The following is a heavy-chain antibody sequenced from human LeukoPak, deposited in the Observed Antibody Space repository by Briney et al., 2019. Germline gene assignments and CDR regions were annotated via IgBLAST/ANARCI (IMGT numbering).Heavy chain of an antibody. CDR1: GYTFTSYD. D-gene: IGHD6-19*01. V-gene: IGHV1-69*13. J-gene: IGHJ4*02. CDR2: IIPIFGTA. Sequence: ASVKVSCKASGYTFTSYDINWVRQATGQGLEWMGGIIPIFGTANYAQKFQGRVTITADESTSTAYMELSSLRSEDTAVYYCARGPYSSGWSYFDYWGQGTLVTVSS. CDR3: ARGPYSSGWSYFDY.